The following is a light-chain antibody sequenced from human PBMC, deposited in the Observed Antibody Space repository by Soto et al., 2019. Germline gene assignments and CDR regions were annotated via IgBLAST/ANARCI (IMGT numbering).Light chain of an antibody. CDR3: QQYNNWPRT. CDR2: GAS. CDR1: QSVSSN. J-gene: IGKJ1*01. Sequence: IVMTQSAATLSVSPGERATLSCRASQSVSSNLAWYQQKPGQAPRLLIYGASTRATGIPARFSGSGSGTEFTLTISILQSEDFAVYYCQQYNNWPRTFGQGTKVEIK. V-gene: IGKV3-15*01.